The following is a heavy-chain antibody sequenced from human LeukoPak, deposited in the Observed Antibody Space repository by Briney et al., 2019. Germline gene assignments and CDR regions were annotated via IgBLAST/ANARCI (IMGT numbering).Heavy chain of an antibody. CDR3: ARVGFALQIDY. J-gene: IGHJ4*02. Sequence: SETLSLTCTVSGGSISSYYWSWLRQPPGKGLEWIGYIYYSGSTNYNPSLKSRVTISVDTSKNQFSLKLSSVTAADTAVYYCARVGFALQIDYWGQGTLVTVSS. D-gene: IGHD1-26*01. CDR1: GGSISSYY. V-gene: IGHV4-59*01. CDR2: IYYSGST.